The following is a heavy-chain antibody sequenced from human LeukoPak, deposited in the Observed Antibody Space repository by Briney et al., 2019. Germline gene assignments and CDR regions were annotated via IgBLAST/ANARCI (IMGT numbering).Heavy chain of an antibody. J-gene: IGHJ1*01. CDR3: ARDSGH. Sequence: PGGSLRLPCAASGFTFSDHYMDWVRQAPGKGLQWVGRSRNKGNSYTTEYAASVKGRFTISRDDSKKSMYLQMNSLKTEDTAVYYCARDSGHWRQGTLVTVSS. D-gene: IGHD3-10*01. CDR1: GFTFSDHY. V-gene: IGHV3-72*01. CDR2: SRNKGNSYTT.